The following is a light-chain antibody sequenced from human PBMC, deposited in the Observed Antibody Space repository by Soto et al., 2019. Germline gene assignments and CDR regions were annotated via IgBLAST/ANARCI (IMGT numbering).Light chain of an antibody. J-gene: IGKJ3*01. CDR3: QQRSNWPAIT. Sequence: EIVLTQSPATLSLSPGERATLSCRASQSVSSYLAWYQQKPGQAPRLLIYDASNRATGIPARFSGSGSGTXXXXTISXLEPEDFAVYYCQQRSNWPAITFGPGTKVDIK. CDR2: DAS. V-gene: IGKV3-11*01. CDR1: QSVSSY.